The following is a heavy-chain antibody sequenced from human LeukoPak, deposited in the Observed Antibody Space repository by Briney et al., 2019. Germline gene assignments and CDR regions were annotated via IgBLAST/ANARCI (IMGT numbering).Heavy chain of an antibody. Sequence: GGSLRLSCAASGFTFSIYEMNWVRQAPEKGLEWVSNNSSSGSTIYYADSVKGRFTISRDNAKNSLYLQMSSLRAEDTAVYYCARESGYDSPDDAFDIWGQGTMVTVSS. CDR1: GFTFSIYE. J-gene: IGHJ3*02. CDR3: ARESGYDSPDDAFDI. D-gene: IGHD5-12*01. V-gene: IGHV3-48*03. CDR2: NSSSGSTI.